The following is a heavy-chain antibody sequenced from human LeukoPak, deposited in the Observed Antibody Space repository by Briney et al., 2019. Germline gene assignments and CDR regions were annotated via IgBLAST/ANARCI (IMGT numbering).Heavy chain of an antibody. V-gene: IGHV3-7*01. CDR3: PRVREGYPYEFNY. D-gene: IGHD5-18*01. Sequence: RTGGSLRLSCAASGFTFSSYWMSWARQAPGKGLEWVANIKQDGSEIYYVDPVKGRFTISRDNAKNSLFLQMNSLRAEDTAVYYWPRVREGYPYEFNYWGQEPLVTVSS. J-gene: IGHJ4*02. CDR2: IKQDGSEI. CDR1: GFTFSSYW.